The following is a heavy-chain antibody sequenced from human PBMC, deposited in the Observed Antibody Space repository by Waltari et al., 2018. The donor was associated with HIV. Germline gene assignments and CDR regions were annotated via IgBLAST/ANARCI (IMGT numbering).Heavy chain of an antibody. Sequence: QLQLQESGPGLVKPSETLSLTCTVSGGSISSSSYYWGWIRQPPGKGLEWIGSIYYSGGTYYNPSLKSRVTISVETSKNQFSLKLSSVTAADTAVYYCARQVVGLWFDPWGQGTLVTVSS. V-gene: IGHV4-39*01. CDR1: GGSISSSSYY. CDR2: IYYSGGT. CDR3: ARQVVGLWFDP. D-gene: IGHD2-15*01. J-gene: IGHJ5*02.